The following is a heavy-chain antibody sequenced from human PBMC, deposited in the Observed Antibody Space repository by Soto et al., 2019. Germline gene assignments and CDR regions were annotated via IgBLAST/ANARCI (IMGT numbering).Heavy chain of an antibody. CDR2: IYYSGST. V-gene: IGHV4-59*08. J-gene: IGHJ4*02. D-gene: IGHD3-3*01. Sequence: SETLSLTCTVSGGSISSYYWSWIRQPPGKGLEWIGYIYYSGSTNYNPSLKSRVTISVDTSKNQFSLKLSSVTAADTAVYYCARLPQYDFWSGYSIPFDYWGQGTLVTVSS. CDR1: GGSISSYY. CDR3: ARLPQYDFWSGYSIPFDY.